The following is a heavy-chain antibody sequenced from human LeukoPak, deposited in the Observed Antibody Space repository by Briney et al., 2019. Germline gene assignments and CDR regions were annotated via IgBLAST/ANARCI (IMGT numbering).Heavy chain of an antibody. CDR3: ARDGGNDYSNYDY. CDR2: INPNSGGT. CDR1: GYTFTGYY. J-gene: IGHJ4*02. D-gene: IGHD4-11*01. Sequence: GASVKASCKASGYTFTGYYMHWVRQAPGQGLEWMGWINPNSGGTNYAQKFQGRVTMTRDTSISTAYMELSRLRSDDTAVYYCARDGGNDYSNYDYWGQGTLVTVSS. V-gene: IGHV1-2*02.